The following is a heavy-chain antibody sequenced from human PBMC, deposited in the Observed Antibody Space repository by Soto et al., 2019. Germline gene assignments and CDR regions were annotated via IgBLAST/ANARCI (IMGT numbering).Heavy chain of an antibody. CDR3: AKSEGYSFDI. D-gene: IGHD1-1*01. J-gene: IGHJ3*02. CDR2: IRQDGREE. V-gene: IGHV3-7*01. CDR1: GFTFSSPW. Sequence: QLVESGGGLVQPGGYLRLSCAASGFTFSSPWMTWVRQAPGKGLEWVANIRQDGREEHYLDSVKGRFTLSRDNAQNSLYLQMNGLRVEDTAVYYCAKSEGYSFDIRGQGTLVTVSS.